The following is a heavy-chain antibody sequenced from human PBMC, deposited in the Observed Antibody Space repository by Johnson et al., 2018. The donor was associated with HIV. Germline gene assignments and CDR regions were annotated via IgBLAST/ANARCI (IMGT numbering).Heavy chain of an antibody. Sequence: VQLVESGGALVQPGGSLRLSCAASGFTVSSNYMSWVRQAPGKGLEWVSVIYSGGSTYYADSVKGRFTISRDNSKNTLYLQMNSLRAEDTAVYYCARDQAYSSSSEIWGQGTMVTVSS. J-gene: IGHJ3*02. V-gene: IGHV3-66*02. CDR3: ARDQAYSSSSEI. CDR2: IYSGGST. D-gene: IGHD6-6*01. CDR1: GFTVSSNY.